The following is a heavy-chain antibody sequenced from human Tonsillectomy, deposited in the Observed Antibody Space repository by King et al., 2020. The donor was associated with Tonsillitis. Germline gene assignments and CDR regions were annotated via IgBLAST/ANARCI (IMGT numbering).Heavy chain of an antibody. CDR3: GREWLVMMQSHRGGVDY. CDR2: ISSSSSYI. CDR1: GFTFSNYN. D-gene: IGHD3-9*01. V-gene: IGHV3-21*01. J-gene: IGHJ4*02. Sequence: VQLVESGGGLVKPGGSLRLSCAASGFTFSNYNMNWVRQAPGKGLEWVSSISSSSSYIYYADSLKGRFTISRDNAKNSLYLQMNSLRAEDTAVYYCGREWLVMMQSHRGGVDYWGQGTLVTVSS.